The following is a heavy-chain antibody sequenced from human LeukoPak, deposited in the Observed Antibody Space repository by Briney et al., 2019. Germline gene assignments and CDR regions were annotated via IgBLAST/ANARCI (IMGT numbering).Heavy chain of an antibody. CDR1: GFTFSSYW. Sequence: PGGSLRLSCAASGFTFSSYWMSWVRQAPGKGLEWVANIKQDGSEKYYVDSVKGRFTISRDNAKNSLFLQMNSLTVEDTAVYYCARAIRGSAVDTGDRWGQGTLVTVSS. D-gene: IGHD3-10*01. V-gene: IGHV3-7*01. J-gene: IGHJ4*02. CDR2: IKQDGSEK. CDR3: ARAIRGSAVDTGDR.